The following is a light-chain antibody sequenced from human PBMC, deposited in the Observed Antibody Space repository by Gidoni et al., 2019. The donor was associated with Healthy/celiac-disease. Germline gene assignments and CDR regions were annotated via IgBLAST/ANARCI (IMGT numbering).Light chain of an antibody. Sequence: IVLAPYPLSLPVTPGEPASISCRSSQSLLHSNGYNYLDWYLQKPGQSPQLLIYLGSNRASGVPDRFSGSGSGTDFTLKISRVEAEDVGVYYCMQALQTPTFGQGTRLEIK. CDR2: LGS. V-gene: IGKV2-28*01. CDR1: QSLLHSNGYNY. J-gene: IGKJ5*01. CDR3: MQALQTPT.